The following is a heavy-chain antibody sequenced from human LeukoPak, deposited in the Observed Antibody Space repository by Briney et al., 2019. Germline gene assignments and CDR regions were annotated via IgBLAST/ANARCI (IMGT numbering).Heavy chain of an antibody. J-gene: IGHJ6*02. Sequence: GESLRISRKGSGYSFTSYWISWVRQMPGKGLEWMGRIDTSDSYTNYSPSFQGHVTISADKSISTAYLQWSSLKASDTAMYYCARRSGYDSNYYYYGMDVWGQGTTVTVSS. CDR1: GYSFTSYW. D-gene: IGHD5-12*01. CDR3: ARRSGYDSNYYYYGMDV. V-gene: IGHV5-10-1*01. CDR2: IDTSDSYT.